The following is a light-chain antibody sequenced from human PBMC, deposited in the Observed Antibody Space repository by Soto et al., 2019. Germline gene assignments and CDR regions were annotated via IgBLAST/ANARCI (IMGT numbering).Light chain of an antibody. CDR1: QAISTY. J-gene: IGKJ5*01. CDR3: QQANSFPIT. V-gene: IGKV1-9*01. Sequence: DIQLTQSPSLLSASVGDRVTITCRASQAISTYLAWYQQTSGKAPKLLISAASTLQRGVPSRFRGSGFGTDFTLTIDSLQPEDFATYYCQQANSFPITFGQGTRLEIK. CDR2: AAS.